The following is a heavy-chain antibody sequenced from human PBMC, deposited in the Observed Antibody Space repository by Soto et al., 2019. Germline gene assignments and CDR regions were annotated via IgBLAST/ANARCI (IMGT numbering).Heavy chain of an antibody. J-gene: IGHJ2*01. D-gene: IGHD3-22*01. V-gene: IGHV3-21*01. CDR2: ISSSSSYI. Sequence: GGSLRLSCAASGFTFCRSSMNLVCQDPGKGLEWVSSISSSSSYIYYADSVKGRFTISRDNAKNSLYLQMNSLRAEDTAVYYCARDPRAYYYDSSPPGYFDLWGRGTLV. CDR3: ARDPRAYYYDSSPPGYFDL. CDR1: GFTFCRSS.